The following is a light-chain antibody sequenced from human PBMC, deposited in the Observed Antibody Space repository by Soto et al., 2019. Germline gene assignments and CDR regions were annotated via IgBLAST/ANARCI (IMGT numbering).Light chain of an antibody. CDR2: AAS. J-gene: IGKJ5*01. CDR1: QGISSY. Sequence: DIQLTQSPSFLSASVGDRVTITCRASQGISSYLAWYQQKPGKAPKLLIYAASTLQSGVPSRFSGSGSGTEFTLTFSSLQPEDFATYYCQHLDSYSTFGQGTGLEIK. CDR3: QHLDSYST. V-gene: IGKV1-9*01.